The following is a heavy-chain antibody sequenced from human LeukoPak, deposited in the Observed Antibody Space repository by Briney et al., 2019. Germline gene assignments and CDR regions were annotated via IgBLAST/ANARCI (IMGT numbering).Heavy chain of an antibody. V-gene: IGHV3-30*04. CDR2: ISYDGSNK. J-gene: IGHJ3*02. CDR1: GFTFSSYA. D-gene: IGHD3-3*01. Sequence: GGSLRLSCAASGFTFSSYAMHWVRQAPGKGLEWVAVISYDGSNKYYADSVKGRFTISRDNAKNSLYLQMNSLRAEDTALYYCARGSRLGVVERDASDIWGQGTMVTVSS. CDR3: ARGSRLGVVERDASDI.